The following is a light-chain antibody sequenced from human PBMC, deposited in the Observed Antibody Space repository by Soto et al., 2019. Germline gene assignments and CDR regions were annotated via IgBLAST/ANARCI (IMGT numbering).Light chain of an antibody. J-gene: IGKJ5*01. V-gene: IGKV3-11*01. CDR1: QSVSNY. Sequence: EIVLTQSPSSLSLSLGERATLSCRASQSVSNYLAWYQQKLGQAPRLLIYDASNRATGIPARFSGSGSGTDFTLTISSLEPEDFAVYFCQQRSKSPITFGQGTRLEIK. CDR2: DAS. CDR3: QQRSKSPIT.